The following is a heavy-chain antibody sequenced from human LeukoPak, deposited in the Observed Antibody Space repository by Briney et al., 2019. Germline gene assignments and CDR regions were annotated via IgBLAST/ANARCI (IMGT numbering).Heavy chain of an antibody. J-gene: IGHJ4*02. V-gene: IGHV3-48*01. CDR3: ARDSSSDFWSGYAPYYFDY. Sequence: GGSLRLSCAASGFTFSSYSMNWVRQAPGKGLEWVSYISSSSSTIYYADSVKGRFTISRDNAKNSLYLQMNSLRAEDTAVYYCARDSSSDFWSGYAPYYFDYWGQGTLVTVSS. D-gene: IGHD3-3*01. CDR1: GFTFSSYS. CDR2: ISSSSSTI.